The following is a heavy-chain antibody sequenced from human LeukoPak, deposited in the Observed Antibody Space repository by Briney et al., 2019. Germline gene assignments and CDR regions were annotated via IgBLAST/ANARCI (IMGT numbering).Heavy chain of an antibody. J-gene: IGHJ4*02. CDR3: ARGPGFRITGTLETHFDY. V-gene: IGHV1-2*02. CDR2: INPNSGGT. Sequence: ASVKVSCKASGYTFTGYYMHWVRQAPGQGLEWMGWINPNSGGTNYAQKLQGRVTMTTDTSTSTAYMELRSLRSDDTAVYYCARGPGFRITGTLETHFDYWGQGTLVTVSS. D-gene: IGHD1-7*01. CDR1: GYTFTGYY.